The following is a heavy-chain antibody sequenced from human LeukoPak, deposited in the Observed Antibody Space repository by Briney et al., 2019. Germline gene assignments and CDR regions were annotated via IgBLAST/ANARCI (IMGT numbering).Heavy chain of an antibody. CDR3: ARVAWRGEYYYDSSGHTGPFDP. D-gene: IGHD3-22*01. Sequence: GASVRVSCKASGYTFTSYYMHWVRQAPGQGLEWMGIINPSGGSTSYAQKFQGRVTMTRDTSTSTVYMELSSLRSEDTAVYYCARVAWRGEYYYDSSGHTGPFDPWGQGTLVTVSS. V-gene: IGHV1-46*01. CDR2: INPSGGST. J-gene: IGHJ5*02. CDR1: GYTFTSYY.